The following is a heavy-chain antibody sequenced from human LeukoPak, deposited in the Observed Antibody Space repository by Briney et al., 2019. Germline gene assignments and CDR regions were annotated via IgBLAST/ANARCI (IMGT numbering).Heavy chain of an antibody. Sequence: PSETLSLTCAVYGGSFSGYYWSWIRQPPGKGLEWIGEINHSGSTNYNPSLKSRATISVDTSKNQFSLKLSSVTAADTAVYYCARGGQVAGLDYWGQGTLVTVSS. CDR3: ARGGQVAGLDY. J-gene: IGHJ4*02. V-gene: IGHV4-34*01. CDR1: GGSFSGYY. CDR2: INHSGST. D-gene: IGHD2-15*01.